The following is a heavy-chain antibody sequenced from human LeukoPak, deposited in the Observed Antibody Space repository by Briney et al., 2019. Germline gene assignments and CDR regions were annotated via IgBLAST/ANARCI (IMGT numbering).Heavy chain of an antibody. J-gene: IGHJ4*02. CDR2: ISGSGGST. Sequence: GGSLRLSCAASGFTFSSYAMSWVRQAPGKGLEWVSAISGSGGSTYYADSVKGRFTISRDNSKNTLYLQMNSLRAEDTAVYYCAKVPLGGWLILEFDYWGQGTLVTVSS. CDR3: AKVPLGGWLILEFDY. D-gene: IGHD3-3*01. CDR1: GFTFSSYA. V-gene: IGHV3-23*01.